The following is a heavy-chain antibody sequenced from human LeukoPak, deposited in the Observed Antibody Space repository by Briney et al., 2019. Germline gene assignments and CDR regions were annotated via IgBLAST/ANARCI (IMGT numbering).Heavy chain of an antibody. Sequence: SSETLSLTCAVSGGSISSGGYSWSWIRQPPGKGLEWIGYIYHSGSTYYNPSLKSRVTISVDRSKNQFSLKLSSVTAADTAVYYCARASATYYDFWSGYSPDPYYYGMDVWGQGTTVTVSS. J-gene: IGHJ6*02. V-gene: IGHV4-30-2*01. D-gene: IGHD3-3*01. CDR1: GGSISSGGYS. CDR2: IYHSGST. CDR3: ARASATYYDFWSGYSPDPYYYGMDV.